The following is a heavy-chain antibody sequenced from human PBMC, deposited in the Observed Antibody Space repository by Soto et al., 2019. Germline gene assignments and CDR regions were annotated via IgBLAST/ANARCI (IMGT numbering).Heavy chain of an antibody. CDR1: GGSVSGYY. CDR3: ASSSLLRSGDLFHCLDV. D-gene: IGHD3-10*01. Sequence: QVQLQQWGAGLLKPSETLSLTCAVHGGSVSGYYWDWIRQPPGKGQEWLGEVNHGGTSNYNPSLKSRAIISVDSSNNLFPLKLTSVTAEDTALYFCASSSLLRSGDLFHCLDVWGQGTTVTVSS. J-gene: IGHJ6*02. V-gene: IGHV4-34*01. CDR2: VNHGGTS.